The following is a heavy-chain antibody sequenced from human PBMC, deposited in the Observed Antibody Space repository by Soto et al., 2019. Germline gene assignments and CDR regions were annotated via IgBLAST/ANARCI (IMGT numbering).Heavy chain of an antibody. J-gene: IGHJ6*02. CDR1: GFTFDDYG. CDR2: INWNGGST. D-gene: IGHD3-9*01. V-gene: IGHV3-20*04. CDR3: ARENSVLRYFDWSPYYYYGMDV. Sequence: EVQLVESGGGVVRPGGSLRLSCAASGFTFDDYGMSWVRQAPGKGLEWVSGINWNGGSTGYADSVKGRFTISRDNAKNSLYLQMNSLRAEDTALYYCARENSVLRYFDWSPYYYYGMDVWGQGTTVTVSS.